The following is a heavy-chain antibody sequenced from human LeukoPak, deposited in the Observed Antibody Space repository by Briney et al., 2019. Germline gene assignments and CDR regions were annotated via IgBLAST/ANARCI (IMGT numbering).Heavy chain of an antibody. Sequence: GGSLRLSCAASGFTFSDYYMFWIRQAPGKGLEWVSYISNSGSIIYYADSVKGRFTVSRDNAKDSLYLQMNSLRAEDTAVYYCAGAVSADTAMVYFVYWGQGTLVTVSS. CDR1: GFTFSDYY. J-gene: IGHJ4*02. D-gene: IGHD5-18*01. CDR2: ISNSGSII. V-gene: IGHV3-11*01. CDR3: AGAVSADTAMVYFVY.